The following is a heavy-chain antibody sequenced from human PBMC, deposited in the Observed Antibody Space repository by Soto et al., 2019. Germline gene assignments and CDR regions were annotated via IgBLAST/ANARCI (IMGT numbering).Heavy chain of an antibody. V-gene: IGHV4-59*01. Sequence: SETLSLTCTVSGGSISSYYWSWIRQPPGKGLEWIGYIYYSGSTNYNPSLKSRVTISVDTSKNQFSLKLSSVTAADTAVYYCAAHSSGYSPNFDYWGQGTLVTVSS. J-gene: IGHJ4*02. CDR3: AAHSSGYSPNFDY. D-gene: IGHD3-22*01. CDR2: IYYSGST. CDR1: GGSISSYY.